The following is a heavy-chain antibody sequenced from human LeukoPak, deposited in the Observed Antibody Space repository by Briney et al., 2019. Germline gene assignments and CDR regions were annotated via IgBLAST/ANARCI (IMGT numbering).Heavy chain of an antibody. CDR2: ISYDGSNK. CDR1: GFTFSSYA. D-gene: IGHD5/OR15-5a*01. Sequence: GGSLRLSCAASGFTFSSYAMHWVRQSPGKGLEWVALISYDGSNKYYADSVKGRFTISRDNSKNMLYLQMNSLRAEDTAVYYCAKDFYDLGDYWGQGTLVTVSS. J-gene: IGHJ4*02. CDR3: AKDFYDLGDY. V-gene: IGHV3-30-3*01.